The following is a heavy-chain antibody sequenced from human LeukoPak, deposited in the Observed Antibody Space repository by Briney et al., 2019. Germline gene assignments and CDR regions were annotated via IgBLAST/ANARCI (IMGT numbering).Heavy chain of an antibody. Sequence: ASVKVSCKASGYTFTSYGISWVRQAPGQGLEWMGWISANNGSTNYAQKLQGRVTMTTDTSTSTAYMELRSLRSDDTAVYYCAREVGDPHAFDIWGQGTMVTVSS. D-gene: IGHD3-10*01. J-gene: IGHJ3*02. CDR1: GYTFTSYG. V-gene: IGHV1-18*04. CDR2: ISANNGST. CDR3: AREVGDPHAFDI.